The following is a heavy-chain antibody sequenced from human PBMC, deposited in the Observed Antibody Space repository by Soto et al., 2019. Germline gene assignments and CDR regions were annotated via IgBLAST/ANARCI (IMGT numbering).Heavy chain of an antibody. Sequence: PSETRSLTWIVSGGSVRSGSYYWTWIRQPPGKGLEWIGYIYQSGTTNYNASLKSRVTISIDTSKNQFFLKLNSVTAADTAVYYCARDSSGRHDYWGQGTLVTVSS. V-gene: IGHV4-61*01. CDR2: IYQSGTT. CDR3: ARDSSGRHDY. J-gene: IGHJ4*02. CDR1: GGSVRSGSYY. D-gene: IGHD3-22*01.